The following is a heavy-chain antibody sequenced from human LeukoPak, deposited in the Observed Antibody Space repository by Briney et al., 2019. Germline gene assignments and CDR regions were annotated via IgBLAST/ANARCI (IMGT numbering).Heavy chain of an antibody. D-gene: IGHD2-2*01. CDR1: GGSFSGYY. CDR2: INHSGST. J-gene: IGHJ5*02. CDR3: ARGLSQLLSKGIPWFDP. V-gene: IGHV4-34*01. Sequence: KPSETLSLTCAVYGGSFSGYYWSWIRQPPGKGLEWIGEINHSGSTNYNPSLKSRVTISVDTSKNQFSLKLSSVTAADTAVYSCARGLSQLLSKGIPWFDPWGQGTLVTVSS.